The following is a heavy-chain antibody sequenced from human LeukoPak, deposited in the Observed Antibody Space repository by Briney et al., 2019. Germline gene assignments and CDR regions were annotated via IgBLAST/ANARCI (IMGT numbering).Heavy chain of an antibody. D-gene: IGHD2-2*01. J-gene: IGHJ4*02. CDR3: ARDCRGCPFDY. V-gene: IGHV4-59*01. CDR1: GGSISSYY. Sequence: PSETLSLTCTVSGGSISSYYWSWIRQPPGQGLEWIGYIYYSGSTNYNPSLKSRVTISVDTSKNQFSLKLSSVTAADTAVYYCARDCRGCPFDYWGQGTLVTVSS. CDR2: IYYSGST.